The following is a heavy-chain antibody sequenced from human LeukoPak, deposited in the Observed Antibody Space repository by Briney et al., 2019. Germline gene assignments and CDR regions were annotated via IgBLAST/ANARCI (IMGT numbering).Heavy chain of an antibody. J-gene: IGHJ6*02. CDR2: ISYDGSNK. CDR3: AKEKGIYCSSIDCSPGMDV. V-gene: IGHV3-30*18. Sequence: GGALRLSCAASGFTFSNYGMHWVRQAPGKGLEWVSVISYDGSNKYYADSVKGRFTFSRDNSKNTLYLQMSSLRAEDTAVYYCAKEKGIYCSSIDCSPGMDVWGQGTTVTVSS. CDR1: GFTFSNYG. D-gene: IGHD2-2*01.